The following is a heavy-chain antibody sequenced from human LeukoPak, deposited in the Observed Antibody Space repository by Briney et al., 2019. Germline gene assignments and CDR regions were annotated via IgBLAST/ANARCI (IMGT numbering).Heavy chain of an antibody. D-gene: IGHD2-2*02. J-gene: IGHJ5*02. Sequence: SETLSLTCAVYGGSFSGYYWSWIRQPPGKGLEWIGRIIHSGSTNYNPSLKSRVTMSLDSSKKQISLKLSSMTAADTAVYYCARASSCDSTTCYNLSWFAPWGQGTLVTVSS. CDR2: IIHSGST. CDR3: ARASSCDSTTCYNLSWFAP. CDR1: GGSFSGYY. V-gene: IGHV4-34*12.